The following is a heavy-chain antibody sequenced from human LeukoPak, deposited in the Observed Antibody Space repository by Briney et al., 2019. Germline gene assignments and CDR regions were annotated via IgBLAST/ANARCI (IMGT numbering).Heavy chain of an antibody. Sequence: PSETLSLTCTVSGGSISSSSYYWGWIRQPPGKGLEWIGSIHHSGSTYYNPSLKSRVTISVGTSKNQFSLKLISVTAADTAVYYCARGRGSGLHTAAVWGKGTTVTVSS. V-gene: IGHV4-39*07. CDR3: ARGRGSGLHTAAV. J-gene: IGHJ6*04. CDR2: IHHSGST. D-gene: IGHD2-15*01. CDR1: GGSISSSSYY.